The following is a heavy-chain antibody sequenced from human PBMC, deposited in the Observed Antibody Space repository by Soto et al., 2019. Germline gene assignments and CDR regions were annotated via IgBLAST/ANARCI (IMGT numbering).Heavy chain of an antibody. J-gene: IGHJ4*02. Sequence: QLQLQESGPGLVKPSETLSLTCTVSGGSISSSSYYWGWIRQPPGKGLEWIGSIYYSGSTYYNPSLKSRVTISVDTSKNQFSLKLSSVTAADTAVYYCARHLPQLVRISGVNFDYWGQGTLVTVSS. CDR1: GGSISSSSYY. CDR3: ARHLPQLVRISGVNFDY. V-gene: IGHV4-39*01. CDR2: IYYSGST. D-gene: IGHD6-13*01.